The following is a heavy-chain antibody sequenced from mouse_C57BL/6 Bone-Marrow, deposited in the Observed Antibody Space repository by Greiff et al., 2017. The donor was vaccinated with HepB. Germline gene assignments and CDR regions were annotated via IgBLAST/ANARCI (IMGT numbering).Heavy chain of an antibody. V-gene: IGHV1-82*01. J-gene: IGHJ2*01. CDR2: IYPGDGDT. CDR3: ALITTVVATRD. Sequence: VKLMESGPELVKPGASVKISCKASGYAFSSSWMNWVKQRPGKGLEWIGRIYPGDGDTNYNGKFKGKATLTADKSSSTAYMQLSSLTSEDSAVYFCALITTVVATRDWGQGTTLTVSS. CDR1: GYAFSSSW. D-gene: IGHD1-1*01.